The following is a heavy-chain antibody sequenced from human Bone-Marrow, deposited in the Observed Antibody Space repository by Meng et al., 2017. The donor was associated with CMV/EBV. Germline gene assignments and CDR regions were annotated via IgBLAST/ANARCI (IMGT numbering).Heavy chain of an antibody. Sequence: LSLTCAVSGFSFSSYYLRWVRQPPGKGLEWVGVIRYDGSNNYYAASVKGRFTISVDNSKNKLYLQMNSLTAEDTAVYYCATEGCVGVTAVQGDYGMDVWGQGHTVTGYS. V-gene: IGHV3-33*08. CDR2: IRYDGSNN. CDR3: ATEGCVGVTAVQGDYGMDV. D-gene: IGHD2-21*02. CDR1: GFSFSSYY. J-gene: IGHJ6*01.